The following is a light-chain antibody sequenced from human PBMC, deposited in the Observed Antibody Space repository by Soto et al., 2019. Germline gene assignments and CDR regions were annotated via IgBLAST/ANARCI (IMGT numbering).Light chain of an antibody. Sequence: EIVMTQSPATLVVSPGERATLSCRASQSVSSNLAWYQQKPGQAPRLLIYGASTRATGIPARFSGSGSGTEFTLTISSLQSEDFAVYYCQQYNNWPHLLGQGTRLEI. CDR2: GAS. CDR3: QQYNNWPHL. CDR1: QSVSSN. V-gene: IGKV3-15*01. J-gene: IGKJ5*01.